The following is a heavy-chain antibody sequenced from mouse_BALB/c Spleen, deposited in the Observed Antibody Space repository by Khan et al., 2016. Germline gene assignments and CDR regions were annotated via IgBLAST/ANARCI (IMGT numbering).Heavy chain of an antibody. CDR1: GYTFTDYA. D-gene: IGHD1-3*01. V-gene: IGHV1S137*01. Sequence: QVRLQQSGAELVRPGVSVKISCKGSGYTFTDYAMHWVKQSHAKSLEWIGVISTYYGDTSYNQKFEGKATMTVDKSSSTAYMELARLTSEDSAIXYCAREGLNSDYAMDYWGQGTSVTVSS. CDR3: AREGLNSDYAMDY. J-gene: IGHJ4*01. CDR2: ISTYYGDT.